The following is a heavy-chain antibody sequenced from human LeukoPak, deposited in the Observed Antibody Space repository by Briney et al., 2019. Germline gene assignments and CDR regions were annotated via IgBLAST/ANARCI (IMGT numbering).Heavy chain of an antibody. CDR2: INPSGGST. V-gene: IGHV1-46*01. CDR1: GYTFTSHY. Sequence: ASVKVSCKASGYTFTSHYMHWVRQAPGQGLEWMGIINPSGGSTSYAQKFQGRVTMTRDTSTSTVYMELSSLRSEDTAVYYCARHSGSYRDFDYWGQGTLVTVSS. D-gene: IGHD1-26*01. J-gene: IGHJ4*02. CDR3: ARHSGSYRDFDY.